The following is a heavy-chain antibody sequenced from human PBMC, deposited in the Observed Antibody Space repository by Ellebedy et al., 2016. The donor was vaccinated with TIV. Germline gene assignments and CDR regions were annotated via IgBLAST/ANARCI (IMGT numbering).Heavy chain of an antibody. J-gene: IGHJ3*02. CDR2: INHSGAS. D-gene: IGHD6-6*01. CDR3: ARRPDGLDT. Sequence: MPGGSLRLSCAVSGGSFSGYQWSWIRQPPGKGLEWIAEINHSGASSYNASLKSRVTISIDTSKNQFSLKLTSVTAAETAMYYCARRPDGLDTWGQGTMVTVSS. V-gene: IGHV4-34*01. CDR1: GGSFSGYQ.